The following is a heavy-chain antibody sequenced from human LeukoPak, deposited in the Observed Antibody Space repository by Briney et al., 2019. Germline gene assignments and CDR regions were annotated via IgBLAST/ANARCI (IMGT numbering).Heavy chain of an antibody. V-gene: IGHV3-9*01. J-gene: IGHJ4*02. D-gene: IGHD3-9*01. CDR3: AKAPYDILTGYSPDFDY. Sequence: GGSLRLSCAASGFTFDDYAMHWVRQAPGKGLEWVSGISWNSGSIGYADSVKGRFTISRDNAKNSLYLQMNSLRAEDTALYYCAKAPYDILTGYSPDFDYWGQGTLVTVSS. CDR1: GFTFDDYA. CDR2: ISWNSGSI.